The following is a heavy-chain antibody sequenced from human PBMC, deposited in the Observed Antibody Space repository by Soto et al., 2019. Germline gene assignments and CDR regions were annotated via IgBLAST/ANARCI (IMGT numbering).Heavy chain of an antibody. J-gene: IGHJ6*03. D-gene: IGHD3-10*01. V-gene: IGHV3-23*01. CDR2: ISGSGGST. CDR1: GFTFSSYA. Sequence: EVQLLESGGGLVQPGESLRLSCAASGFTFSSYAMTWVRQAPGKGLEWVSVISGSGGSTYYADSVKGRFTISRDNSKNTLYLQMNSLRAEYTAVYYCAKDRGDVRSYYYYMDVWGKGTTVTVSS. CDR3: AKDRGDVRSYYYYMDV.